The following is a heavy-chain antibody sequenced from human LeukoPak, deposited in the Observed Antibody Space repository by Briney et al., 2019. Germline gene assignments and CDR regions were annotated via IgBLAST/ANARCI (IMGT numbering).Heavy chain of an antibody. CDR3: ARSKPVAADY. Sequence: SETLSLTCTVSGGSNSSNIYYWGWIRQPPEKGLEWIGSISYSGSTYYNPSLKSRVSMSVDTSKNQFSLKLSFVTAADTAVYYCARSKPVAADYWGQGTLVTVSS. V-gene: IGHV4-39*01. J-gene: IGHJ4*02. CDR2: ISYSGST. D-gene: IGHD1-14*01. CDR1: GGSNSSNIYY.